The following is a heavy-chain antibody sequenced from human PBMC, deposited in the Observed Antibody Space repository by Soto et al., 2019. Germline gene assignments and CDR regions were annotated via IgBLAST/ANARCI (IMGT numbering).Heavy chain of an antibody. CDR2: ISPIFGTA. V-gene: IGHV1-69*01. J-gene: IGHJ6*02. CDR3: ARDSQAGWNYVDAAMDV. Sequence: QVQLVQSGAEVKKPGSSVKVSCKASGGTFSSYAISWVRQAPGQGLEWMGGISPIFGTANYAKKFQGRVTITADESTRTAYMELSSLRSEDTAVYYCARDSQAGWNYVDAAMDVWGQGTTVTVSS. CDR1: GGTFSSYA. D-gene: IGHD1-7*01.